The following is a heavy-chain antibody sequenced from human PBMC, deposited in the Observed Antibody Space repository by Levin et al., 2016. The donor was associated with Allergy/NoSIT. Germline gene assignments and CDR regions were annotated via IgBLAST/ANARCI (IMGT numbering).Heavy chain of an antibody. Sequence: SETLSLTCAVSGGSISSGGYSWSWIRQPPGKGLEWIGYIYHSGSTYYNPSLKSRVTISVDRSKNQFSLKLSSVTAADTAVYYCAREGGITMYFDYWGQGTLVTVSS. CDR3: AREGGITMYFDY. CDR1: GGSISSGGYS. CDR2: IYHSGST. D-gene: IGHD3-10*01. J-gene: IGHJ4*02. V-gene: IGHV4-30-2*01.